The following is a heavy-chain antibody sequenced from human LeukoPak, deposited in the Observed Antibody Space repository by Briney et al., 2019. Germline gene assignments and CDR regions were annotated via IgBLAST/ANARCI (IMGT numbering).Heavy chain of an antibody. CDR3: AKESRRGAISMIVVVTRTYFEY. D-gene: IGHD3-22*01. J-gene: IGHJ4*02. Sequence: GGSLTLSCAASGFTFSSYGMSWVRHPPATGLGWVSAISGSGDSTYYPDSVQGRFTIPRDNSKNTLYLQMNSLRAEDTAVYYCAKESRRGAISMIVVVTRTYFEYWGQGTVVTVSS. CDR2: ISGSGDST. CDR1: GFTFSSYG. V-gene: IGHV3-23*01.